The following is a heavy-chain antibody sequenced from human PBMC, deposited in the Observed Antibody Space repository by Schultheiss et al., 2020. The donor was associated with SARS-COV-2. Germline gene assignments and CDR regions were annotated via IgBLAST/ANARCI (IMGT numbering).Heavy chain of an antibody. V-gene: IGHV4-34*01. Sequence: GSLRLSCAVYGGSFSGYYWSWIRQPPGKGLEWIGEINHSGSTNYNPSLKSRVTISVDTSKNQFSLKLTSVTAADTAVYYCARGNGGYAYWGHGTLVTVSS. CDR2: INHSGST. CDR3: ARGNGGYAY. J-gene: IGHJ4*01. D-gene: IGHD5-12*01. CDR1: GGSFSGYY.